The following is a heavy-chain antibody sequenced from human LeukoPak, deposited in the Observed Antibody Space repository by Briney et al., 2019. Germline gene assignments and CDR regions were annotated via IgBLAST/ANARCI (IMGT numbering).Heavy chain of an antibody. CDR3: AKDSGNYRSLYYGMDV. J-gene: IGHJ6*02. CDR1: GFTFSSYA. V-gene: IGHV3-23*01. Sequence: LPGGSLRLSCAASGFTFSSYAMSWVRQAPGMGLEWVSAISGSGATTYYADSVKGRFTISRDNSKNTLYLQMNSLRAEDTAVYYCAKDSGNYRSLYYGMDVWGQGTTVTVSS. CDR2: ISGSGATT. D-gene: IGHD1-26*01.